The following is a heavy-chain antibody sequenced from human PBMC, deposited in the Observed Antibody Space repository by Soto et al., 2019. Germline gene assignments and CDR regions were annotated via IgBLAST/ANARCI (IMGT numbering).Heavy chain of an antibody. Sequence: QVQLVQSGAEVKKPGASVKVSCKASGYTFTGYYMHWVRQAPGQGLEWMGWINPNSGGTNYAQKFQGWVTMTRDTDISTAYMELSRLRSDDTAVYYCAREQFTLIAEAGTGFDSWGQGTLVTVSS. D-gene: IGHD6-13*01. CDR2: INPNSGGT. CDR1: GYTFTGYY. J-gene: IGHJ4*02. CDR3: AREQFTLIAEAGTGFDS. V-gene: IGHV1-2*04.